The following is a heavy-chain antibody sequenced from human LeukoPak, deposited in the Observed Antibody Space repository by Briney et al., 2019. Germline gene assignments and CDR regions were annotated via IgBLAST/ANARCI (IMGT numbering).Heavy chain of an antibody. CDR2: IYYSGST. Sequence: SETLSLTCTVSGGSISSSSYYWGWIRQPPGKGLEWIGSIYYSGSTYYNPSLKSRVTISVDTSKNQFSLKLSSVTAADTAVYYCARGRFWGSYRPFDYWGQGTLVTVSS. J-gene: IGHJ4*02. CDR1: GGSISSSSYY. V-gene: IGHV4-39*07. D-gene: IGHD3-16*02. CDR3: ARGRFWGSYRPFDY.